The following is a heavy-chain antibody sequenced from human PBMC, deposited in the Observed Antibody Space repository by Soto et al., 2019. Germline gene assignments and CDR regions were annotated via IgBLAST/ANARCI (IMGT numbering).Heavy chain of an antibody. CDR1: GFTFSSYW. CDR3: VRDRWSSDNWFDP. Sequence: EVQLVESGGGLVQPGGSLRLSCAASGFTFSSYWMHWVRQAPGKGLVWVSRINTDGSSTTYADSVKGRFTISRDNAKNTLYLQMNSLRAEDTAVYYCVRDRWSSDNWFDPWGQGTLVTVSS. J-gene: IGHJ5*02. CDR2: INTDGSST. V-gene: IGHV3-74*01. D-gene: IGHD3-22*01.